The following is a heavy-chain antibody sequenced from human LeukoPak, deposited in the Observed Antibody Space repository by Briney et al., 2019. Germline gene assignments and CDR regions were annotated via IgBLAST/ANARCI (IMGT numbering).Heavy chain of an antibody. J-gene: IGHJ4*02. V-gene: IGHV3-21*01. CDR2: ISSSSSYI. CDR1: GFRFSSYA. Sequence: GGSLRLSCAASGFRFSSYAMSWVRQAPGKGLEWVSSISSSSSYIYYADSVKGRFTISRDNAKNSLYLQMNSLRAEDTAVYYCARASSGWYYFDYWGQGTLVTVSS. D-gene: IGHD6-19*01. CDR3: ARASSGWYYFDY.